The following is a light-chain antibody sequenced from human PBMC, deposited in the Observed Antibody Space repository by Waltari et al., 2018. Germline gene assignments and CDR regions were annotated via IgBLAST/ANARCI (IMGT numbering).Light chain of an antibody. CDR2: HDS. V-gene: IGLV2-14*03. CDR3: TSYTSSFVL. J-gene: IGLJ2*01. Sequence: QSALTQPASASVSPGQSLSIPCTGTSSDDGHFHNVAWYQPHPGQAPQVMIWHDSNRPSGVSNRFSGSKSGNTASLTISGLQAEDEANYYCTSYTSSFVLFGGGTKVTVL. CDR1: SSDDGHFHN.